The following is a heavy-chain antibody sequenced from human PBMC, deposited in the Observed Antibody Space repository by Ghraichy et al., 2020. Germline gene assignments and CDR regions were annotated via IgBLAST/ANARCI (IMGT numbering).Heavy chain of an antibody. D-gene: IGHD4-17*01. CDR3: AIDHYFNGDGGYFQN. V-gene: IGHV3-7*03. CDR1: GFFFSSYW. J-gene: IGHJ1*01. CDR2: IKEDGTQK. Sequence: GGSLRLSCATSGFFFSSYWMSWVRQAPGKGLEWVANIKEDGTQKYYVDSVKGRFTISRDNARNSVFLQMNSLRAEDTAVYFCAIDHYFNGDGGYFQNWGRGTQVIVS.